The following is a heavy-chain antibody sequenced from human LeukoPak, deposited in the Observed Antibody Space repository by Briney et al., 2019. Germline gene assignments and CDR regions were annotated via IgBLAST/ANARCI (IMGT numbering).Heavy chain of an antibody. D-gene: IGHD3-10*01. J-gene: IGHJ5*02. V-gene: IGHV6-1*01. CDR2: AYYRSKWYN. CDR3: ARGWFGELFQGGPLVWFDP. Sequence: SQTLSLTCAISGDSVSSNSAAWNWIRQSPSRGLEWLGRAYYRSKWYNDYAVSVKSRITINPDTSKNQFSLQLNSVTPEDTAVYYCARGWFGELFQGGPLVWFDPWGQGTLVTVSS. CDR1: GDSVSSNSAA.